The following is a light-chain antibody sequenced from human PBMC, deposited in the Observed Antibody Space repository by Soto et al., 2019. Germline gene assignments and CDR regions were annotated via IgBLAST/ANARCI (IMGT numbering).Light chain of an antibody. J-gene: IGKJ1*01. V-gene: IGKV1-5*03. CDR2: NAS. CDR1: QSISSW. CDR3: QQYNSHWT. Sequence: DIQMTQSPSTLSASVGERVTITCRASQSISSWLAWYQQKPERAPKLLIYNASSLESGVPSRFSGSGAGTDFTLTISSQQPDDVATYYCQQYNSHWTFGQGTKVEFK.